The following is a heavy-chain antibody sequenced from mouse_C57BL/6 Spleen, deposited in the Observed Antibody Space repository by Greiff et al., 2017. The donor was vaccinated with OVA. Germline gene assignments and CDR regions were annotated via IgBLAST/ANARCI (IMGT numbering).Heavy chain of an antibody. CDR1: GFNIKNTY. J-gene: IGHJ1*03. V-gene: IGHV14-3*01. Sequence: VQLQQSVAELVRPGASVKLSCTASGFNIKNTYMHWVKQRPEQGLEWIGRIDPANGNTKYAPKFQGKATITADTSSNTAYLQLSSLTSEDTAIYYCARGAYYSNYDWYFDVWGTGTTVTVSS. D-gene: IGHD2-5*01. CDR3: ARGAYYSNYDWYFDV. CDR2: IDPANGNT.